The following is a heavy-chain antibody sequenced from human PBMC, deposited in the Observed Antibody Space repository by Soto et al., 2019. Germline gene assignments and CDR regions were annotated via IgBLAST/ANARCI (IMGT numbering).Heavy chain of an antibody. CDR3: ASMGQQPGMDV. CDR2: IIPILGIA. D-gene: IGHD6-13*01. Sequence: QVQLVQSGAEVKKPGSSVKVSCKASGGTFSSYTISWVRQAPGQGLEWLGRIIPILGIANYAQKFQGRVTITADKATSTAYMELSSLRSEDTAVYYCASMGQQPGMDVWGQGTTVTVSS. CDR1: GGTFSSYT. V-gene: IGHV1-69*02. J-gene: IGHJ6*02.